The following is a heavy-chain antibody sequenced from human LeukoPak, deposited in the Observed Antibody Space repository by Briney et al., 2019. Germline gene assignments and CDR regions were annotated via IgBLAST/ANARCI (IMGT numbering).Heavy chain of an antibody. V-gene: IGHV3-23*01. CDR1: GFTFSSYA. D-gene: IGHD2-2*02. Sequence: PGGSLRLSCAASGFTFSSYAMSWVRQAPGKGLEWVSAISGSGGSTYYADSVKGRFTISRDNSKNTLYLQMNSLRAEDTAVYYCARDIVVVPAAIDDEYFQHWGQGTLVTVSS. J-gene: IGHJ1*01. CDR2: ISGSGGST. CDR3: ARDIVVVPAAIDDEYFQH.